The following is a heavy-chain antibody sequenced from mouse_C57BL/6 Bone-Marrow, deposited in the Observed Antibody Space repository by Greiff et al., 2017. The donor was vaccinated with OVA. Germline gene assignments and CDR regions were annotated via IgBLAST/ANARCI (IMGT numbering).Heavy chain of an antibody. CDR1: GFNFKNTY. CDR2: IDPANDNT. Sequence: VQLQQSVAELVRPGASVKLSCTASGFNFKNTYMHWVKQRPEQGLEWIGRIDPANDNTNYAPKFQGKATMTADTSSNTAYLQLSSLSSEDTAVYCCARGNFGSSFYAMDDWGKGTSVTVSS. V-gene: IGHV14-3*01. D-gene: IGHD1-1*01. CDR3: ARGNFGSSFYAMDD. J-gene: IGHJ4*01.